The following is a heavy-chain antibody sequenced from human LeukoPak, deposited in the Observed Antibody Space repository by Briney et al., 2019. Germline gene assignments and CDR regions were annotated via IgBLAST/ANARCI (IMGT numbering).Heavy chain of an antibody. CDR1: GGTFSSYA. CDR3: ARADYYNSSGYLY. D-gene: IGHD3-22*01. V-gene: IGHV1-8*02. CDR2: MNPNSGKT. Sequence: GSVKVSCKASGGTFSSYAISWVRQAAGQGLEWMGWMNPNSGKTGYSQRFQGRVTMTRSTSISTAYMELSGLRSDDTAIYYCARADYYNSSGYLYWGQGTLVTVSS. J-gene: IGHJ4*02.